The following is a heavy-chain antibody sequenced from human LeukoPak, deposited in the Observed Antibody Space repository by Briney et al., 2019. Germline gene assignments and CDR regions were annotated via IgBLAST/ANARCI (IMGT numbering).Heavy chain of an antibody. CDR2: ISGSGGST. Sequence: PGGTLRLSCAASGFTFSSYGMSWVRQAPGKGLEWVSAISGSGGSTYYADSVKGRFTISRDNAKNSLYLQMNSLRAEDTAVYYCARAVSYGSDYYMDVWGKGTTVTVSS. D-gene: IGHD3-10*01. V-gene: IGHV3-23*01. CDR3: ARAVSYGSDYYMDV. J-gene: IGHJ6*03. CDR1: GFTFSSYG.